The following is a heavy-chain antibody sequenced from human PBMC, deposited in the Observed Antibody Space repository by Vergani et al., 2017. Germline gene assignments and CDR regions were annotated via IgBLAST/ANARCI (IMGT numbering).Heavy chain of an antibody. V-gene: IGHV5-51*03. Sequence: EVQLVQSGAEVKKPGASLKISCKGSGYSFTSYWIGWVRQMPGKGLEWMGIIYPGDSDTRYSPSFQGQVTISADKSISTAYLQWSSLKASDTAMYYCARRTTGTTLPSKDENWFDPWGQGTLVTVSS. CDR2: IYPGDSDT. CDR1: GYSFTSYW. D-gene: IGHD1-1*01. CDR3: ARRTTGTTLPSKDENWFDP. J-gene: IGHJ5*02.